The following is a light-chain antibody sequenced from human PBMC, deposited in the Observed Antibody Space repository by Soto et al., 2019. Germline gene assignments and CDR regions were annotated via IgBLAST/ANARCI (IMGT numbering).Light chain of an antibody. CDR2: GAS. CDR1: QSVSSSY. J-gene: IGKJ1*01. V-gene: IGKV3-20*01. Sequence: EIVLTQSPGTLSLSPGERATLSCRASQSVSSSYLAWYQRKPGQAPRLLIYGASSRATGIPDRFSGSGSGTDFTLPISRLEPEDFAVYYCQEYGSSLPWTFGQGTKVEIK. CDR3: QEYGSSLPWT.